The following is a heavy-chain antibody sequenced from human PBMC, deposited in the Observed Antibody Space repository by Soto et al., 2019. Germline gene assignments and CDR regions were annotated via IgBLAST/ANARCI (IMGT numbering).Heavy chain of an antibody. V-gene: IGHV4-31*03. J-gene: IGHJ4*02. Sequence: SETLSLTCSVSGGSISSGTYYWSWIRQHPGKGLEWIGYIYYRGSTYYNPSLKSRVTISVDTSKNQFSLKLSSATAADTAVYYCARVDYDSRGYYPDYWGQGTLVTVSS. CDR2: IYYRGST. CDR3: ARVDYDSRGYYPDY. D-gene: IGHD3-22*01. CDR1: GGSISSGTYY.